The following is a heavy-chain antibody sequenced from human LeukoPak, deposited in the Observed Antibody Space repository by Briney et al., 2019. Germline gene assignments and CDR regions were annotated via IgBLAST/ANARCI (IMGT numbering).Heavy chain of an antibody. Sequence: ASVKVSCKASGYTFTSYGISWVRQAPGQGLEWMGRINPNSGGTNYAQKFQGRVTMTRDTSISTAYMELSRLRSDDTAVYYCATIGVVPAANTYGMDVWGQGTTVTVSS. D-gene: IGHD2-2*01. J-gene: IGHJ6*02. V-gene: IGHV1-2*06. CDR2: INPNSGGT. CDR1: GYTFTSYG. CDR3: ATIGVVPAANTYGMDV.